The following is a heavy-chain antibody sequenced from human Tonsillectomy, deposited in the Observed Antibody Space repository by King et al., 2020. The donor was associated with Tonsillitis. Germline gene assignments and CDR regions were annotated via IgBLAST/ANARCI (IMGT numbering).Heavy chain of an antibody. CDR1: GFTFSSYD. J-gene: IGHJ4*02. Sequence: VQLVESGGGLVQPGGSLRLSCAASGFTFSSYDMHWVRHATGKGLEWVSAIGTAGDPYYPGSVKGRFTISRENAKNSLYLQMNSLRAGDTAVYYCARGGGSGWYYYFDYWGQGTLVTVSS. V-gene: IGHV3-13*05. CDR2: IGTAGDP. D-gene: IGHD6-19*01. CDR3: ARGGGSGWYYYFDY.